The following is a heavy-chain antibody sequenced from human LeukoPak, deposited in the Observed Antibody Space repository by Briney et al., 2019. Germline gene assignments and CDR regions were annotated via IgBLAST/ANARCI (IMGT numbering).Heavy chain of an antibody. J-gene: IGHJ4*02. CDR2: IYTSGGT. Sequence: SETLSLTCTVSGGSISGYYWSWIRQPAGKGLEWIERIYTSGGTNYNPSLKSRVTISIDTSKNQFSLKLSSVTAADTAVYYCARFPRGGPYNSGWFFDYWGQGTLVTVSS. CDR3: ARFPRGGPYNSGWFFDY. V-gene: IGHV4-4*07. D-gene: IGHD6-19*01. CDR1: GGSISGYY.